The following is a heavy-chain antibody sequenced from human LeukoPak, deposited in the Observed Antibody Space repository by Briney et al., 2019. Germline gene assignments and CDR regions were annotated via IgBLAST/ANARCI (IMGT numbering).Heavy chain of an antibody. CDR3: ARAISDSSGWKQYYYYMDV. Sequence: GGSLRLSCAASGFTFSSYWMSWVRQAPGKGLEWVSVIYSGGSTYYADSVKGRFTISRDNSKNTLYLQMNSLRAEDTAVYYCARAISDSSGWKQYYYYMDVWGKGTTVTVSS. V-gene: IGHV3-66*02. D-gene: IGHD6-19*01. J-gene: IGHJ6*03. CDR1: GFTFSSYW. CDR2: IYSGGST.